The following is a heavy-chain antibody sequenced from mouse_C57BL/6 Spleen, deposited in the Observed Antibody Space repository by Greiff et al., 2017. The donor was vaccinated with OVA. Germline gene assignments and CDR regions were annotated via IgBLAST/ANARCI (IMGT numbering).Heavy chain of an antibody. CDR3: ARGEWFAY. J-gene: IGHJ3*01. Sequence: VQLKESGPELVKPGASVKISCKASGYAFSSSWMNWVKQRPGKGLEWIGRIYPGDGDTNYNGKFKGKATLTADKSSSTAYMQLSSLTSEDSAVYFCARGEWFAYWGQGTLVTVSA. V-gene: IGHV1-82*01. CDR2: IYPGDGDT. CDR1: GYAFSSSW.